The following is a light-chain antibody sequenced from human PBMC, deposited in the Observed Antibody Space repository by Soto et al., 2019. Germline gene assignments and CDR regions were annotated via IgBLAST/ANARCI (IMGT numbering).Light chain of an antibody. CDR2: GAS. CDR1: QSVSSD. J-gene: IGKJ1*01. Sequence: IGMTKSAATLSVSPGERATLSCMASQSVSSDLAWYHQKPGQAPRLLIYGASTRATGIPARFSGSGSGTEFTLTINGLQSEDFAVYYCQQYNNWPRTFGQGTKVDIK. CDR3: QQYNNWPRT. V-gene: IGKV3-15*01.